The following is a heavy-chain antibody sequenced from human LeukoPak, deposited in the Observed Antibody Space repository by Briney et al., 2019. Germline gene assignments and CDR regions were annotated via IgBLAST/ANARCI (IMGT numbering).Heavy chain of an antibody. CDR1: EFTFSSYA. Sequence: GGSLRLSCAASEFTFSSYAMSWVRQAPGKGLEWVSAISGSGGSTYYADSVKGRFTISRDNSKNTLYLQMNSLRAEDTAVYYCARDCSSTSCYDYFDYWGQGTLVTVSS. D-gene: IGHD2-2*01. J-gene: IGHJ4*02. CDR3: ARDCSSTSCYDYFDY. CDR2: ISGSGGST. V-gene: IGHV3-23*01.